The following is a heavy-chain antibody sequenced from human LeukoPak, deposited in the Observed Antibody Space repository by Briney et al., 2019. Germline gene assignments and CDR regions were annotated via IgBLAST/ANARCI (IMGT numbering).Heavy chain of an antibody. Sequence: PSETLSLTCTVSGGSISSYYWSWIRQPPGKGLEWIGYIYCSGSTNYNPSLKSRVTISVDTSKNQFSLKLSSVTAADTAVYYCARDQDSSGWYYDYWGQGTLVTVSS. D-gene: IGHD6-19*01. V-gene: IGHV4-59*01. J-gene: IGHJ4*02. CDR2: IYCSGST. CDR1: GGSISSYY. CDR3: ARDQDSSGWYYDY.